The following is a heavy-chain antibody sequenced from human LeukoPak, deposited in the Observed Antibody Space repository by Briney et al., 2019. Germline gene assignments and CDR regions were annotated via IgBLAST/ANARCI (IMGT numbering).Heavy chain of an antibody. CDR2: IYYSGST. CDR3: ARQYDSSGYSVRPDWFDP. Sequence: KSSQTLSLTCTVSGGSISSSSYYWGWIRQPPGKGLEWIGSIYYSGSTYYNPSLKSRVTISVDTSKNQFSLKLSSVTAADTAVYYCARQYDSSGYSVRPDWFDPWGQGTLVTVSS. CDR1: GGSISSSSYY. J-gene: IGHJ5*02. V-gene: IGHV4-39*01. D-gene: IGHD3-22*01.